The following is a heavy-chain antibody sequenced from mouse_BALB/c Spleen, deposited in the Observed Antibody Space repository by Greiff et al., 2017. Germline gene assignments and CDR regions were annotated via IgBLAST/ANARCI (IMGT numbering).Heavy chain of an antibody. J-gene: IGHJ2*01. CDR2: INPSTGYT. CDR3: ARLITTGNYFDY. Sequence: QVQLQQSGAELVRPGASVKMSCKASGYTFTSYWMHWVKQRPGQGLEWIGYINPSTGYTEYNQKFKDKATLTADKSSSTAYMQLSSLTSEDSAVYYCARLITTGNYFDYWGQGTTLTVSS. V-gene: IGHV1-4*01. CDR1: GYTFTSYW. D-gene: IGHD2-4*01.